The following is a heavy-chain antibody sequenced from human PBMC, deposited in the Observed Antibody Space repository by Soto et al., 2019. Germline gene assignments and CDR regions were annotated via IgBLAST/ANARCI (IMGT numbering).Heavy chain of an antibody. D-gene: IGHD1-26*01. CDR2: IDWDDDK. CDR1: GFSLSTSGMC. CDR3: ARISGSYDPLDY. J-gene: IGHJ4*02. V-gene: IGHV2-70*11. Sequence: SGPTLVNPTQTLTLTCTFSGFSLSTSGMCVSWIRQPPGKALEWLARIDWDDDKYYSTSLKTRLTISKDTSKNQVVLTMTNMDPVDTATYYCARISGSYDPLDYWGQGTLVTVSS.